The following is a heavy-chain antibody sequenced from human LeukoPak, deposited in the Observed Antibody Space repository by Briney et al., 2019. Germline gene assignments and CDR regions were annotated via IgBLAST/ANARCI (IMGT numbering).Heavy chain of an antibody. D-gene: IGHD2-15*01. V-gene: IGHV3-30*18. CDR2: TNYDGSDR. J-gene: IGHJ4*02. Sequence: GRSLRLSCAASGFTFRNYAMYWVRQAPGKGLEWVAFTNYDGSDRYYADSVKGRFTISRDHPKNTLYLQMNSLRTEDTAVYYCAKDLPDRYSLEYWGQGTMVTVPS. CDR3: AKDLPDRYSLEY. CDR1: GFTFRNYA.